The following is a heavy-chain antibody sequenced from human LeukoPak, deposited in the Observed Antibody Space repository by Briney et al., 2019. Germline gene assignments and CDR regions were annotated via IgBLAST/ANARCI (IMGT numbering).Heavy chain of an antibody. D-gene: IGHD4-11*01. CDR1: GFTFSTYW. J-gene: IGHJ4*02. CDR3: ARGRLGDY. V-gene: IGHV3-7*01. Sequence: SGGSLRLPCAASGFTFSTYWMSWVRQTPGKGLEWVANIEQDGSDKYYVDSVKGRFTISRDNAKNSLYLQMNSLRAEDTAVYYCARGRLGDYWGQGTLVTVSS. CDR2: IEQDGSDK.